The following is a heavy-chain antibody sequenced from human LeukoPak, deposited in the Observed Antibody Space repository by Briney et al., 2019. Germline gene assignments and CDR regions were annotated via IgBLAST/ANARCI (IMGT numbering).Heavy chain of an antibody. V-gene: IGHV5-51*01. Sequence: ESLKTSCKGSGYSFTSYWIGWVRQMPGKGLEGMGIIYPDGSDTRYSPSLQGQVTISADKSISTAYLQWSSLKASDTAMYNCARLPGDIAVAGPGYYYNMNVWGKGTTVTVSS. CDR1: GYSFTSYW. J-gene: IGHJ6*03. CDR2: IYPDGSDT. D-gene: IGHD6-19*01. CDR3: ARLPGDIAVAGPGYYYNMNV.